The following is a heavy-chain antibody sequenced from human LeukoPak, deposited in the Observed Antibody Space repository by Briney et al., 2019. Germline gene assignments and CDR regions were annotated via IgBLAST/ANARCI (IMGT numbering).Heavy chain of an antibody. V-gene: IGHV3-23*01. D-gene: IGHD6-19*01. CDR1: GFTFSSYA. CDR3: AKSQRWLVPGY. J-gene: IGHJ4*02. Sequence: GGSLRLSCAASGFTFSSYAMTWVRQAPGKGLEWVSVISGAGGSTYYADSVKGRFTISRDNSKNTLYLQMNSLRADDTAVYYCAKSQRWLVPGYWGQGALDTVSS. CDR2: ISGAGGST.